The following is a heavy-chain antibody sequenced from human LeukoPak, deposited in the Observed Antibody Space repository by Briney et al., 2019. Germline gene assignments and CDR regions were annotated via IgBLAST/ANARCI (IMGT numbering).Heavy chain of an antibody. CDR1: GVSLSRDD. CDR3: ARDRTYGGNSGFDY. CDR2: IYTTGST. J-gene: IGHJ4*02. V-gene: IGHV4-4*07. D-gene: IGHD2-21*01. Sequence: SQTLSLTCTVSGVSLSRDDCSWGRQPAGKGLEWIGRIYTTGSTNYNPSLKSRVTMSVDTSKNQFSLNPTSVTAAHTSVYFCARDRTYGGNSGFDYWGRGTLVTVSS.